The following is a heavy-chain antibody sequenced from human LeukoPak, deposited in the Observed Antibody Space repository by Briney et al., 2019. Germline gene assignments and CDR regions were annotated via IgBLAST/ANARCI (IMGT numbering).Heavy chain of an antibody. Sequence: NPGGSLRLSCAASGFTFSSYNMNWVRQAPGKGLEWVSYISSSSNYIYYADSVKGRFTVSRDNAKNTLYLQMNSLRAEDTAVYYCLRDLNWSLDQWGQGTLVTVSS. J-gene: IGHJ4*02. CDR1: GFTFSSYN. CDR2: ISSSSNYI. D-gene: IGHD1-20*01. V-gene: IGHV3-21*01. CDR3: LRDLNWSLDQ.